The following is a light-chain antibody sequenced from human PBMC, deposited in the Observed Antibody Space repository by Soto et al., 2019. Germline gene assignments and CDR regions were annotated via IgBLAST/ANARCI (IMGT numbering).Light chain of an antibody. V-gene: IGKV3-20*01. Sequence: EIVLTQSPGTLSLSPGERSTLSCRASQSVSSSFLAWYQQKPGQAPRLLIYDSSTRATGIPDKFSGSGSGTDFTLTISRREPEDFAVYYCQQYGSSAMWTFGQGTKVEIK. CDR2: DSS. J-gene: IGKJ1*01. CDR1: QSVSSSF. CDR3: QQYGSSAMWT.